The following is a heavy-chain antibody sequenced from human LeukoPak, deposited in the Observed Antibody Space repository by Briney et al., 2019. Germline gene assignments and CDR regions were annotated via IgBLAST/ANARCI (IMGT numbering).Heavy chain of an antibody. J-gene: IGHJ4*02. CDR1: GGSISSYY. CDR2: IYTSGST. CDR3: ARDRGETISGWSRLAPSYYFDY. V-gene: IGHV4-4*07. Sequence: PSETLSLTCTVSGGSISSYYWSWIRQPAGKGLEWIGRIYTSGSTNYNPSLKSRVTMSVDTSKNQFSLKLSSVTAADTAVYYCARDRGETISGWSRLAPSYYFDYWGQGTLVTVSS. D-gene: IGHD6-19*01.